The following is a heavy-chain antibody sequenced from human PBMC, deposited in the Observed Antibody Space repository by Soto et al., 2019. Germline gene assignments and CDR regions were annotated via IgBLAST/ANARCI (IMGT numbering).Heavy chain of an antibody. J-gene: IGHJ6*02. CDR3: ARDYYRFNSGYGFSMDV. V-gene: IGHV3-30-3*01. CDR2: ISYDGSNK. Sequence: GGSLRLSCAASGFTFSSYAMHWVRQAPGKGLEWVAVISYDGSNKYYADSVKGRFTISRDNSKNTLYLQMNSLRAEDTAVFYCARDYYRFNSGYGFSMDVWGQGTTVTVSS. D-gene: IGHD5-12*01. CDR1: GFTFSSYA.